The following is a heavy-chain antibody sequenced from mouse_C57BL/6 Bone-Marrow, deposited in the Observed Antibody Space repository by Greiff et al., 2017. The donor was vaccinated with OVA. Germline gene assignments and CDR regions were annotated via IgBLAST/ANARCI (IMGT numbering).Heavy chain of an antibody. CDR3: SSARVRTTDLFAY. J-gene: IGHJ3*01. V-gene: IGHV1-55*01. Sequence: VQLQQPGAELVKPGASVKMSCKASGYTFTSYWITWVKQRPGQGLEWIGDIYPGSGSTNYNEKFKSKATLTVDTSSSTAYMQLSSLTSEDSAVYYCSSARVRTTDLFAYWGQGTLVTVTA. CDR2: IYPGSGST. D-gene: IGHD2-2*01. CDR1: GYTFTSYW.